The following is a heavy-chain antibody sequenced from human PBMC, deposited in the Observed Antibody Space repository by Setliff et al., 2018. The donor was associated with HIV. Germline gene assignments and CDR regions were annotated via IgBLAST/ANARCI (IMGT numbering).Heavy chain of an antibody. CDR2: IYISGST. CDR3: ARDRSSGWSKDWFDT. J-gene: IGHJ5*02. CDR1: GGSFGDYY. V-gene: IGHV4-34*01. Sequence: PSETLSLTCAVYGGSFGDYYWTWIRQSPGKGLEWIGEIYISGSTNYNPSFNSRVTMSVDTSKNQFSLRLTSVTAADTAMYHCARDRSSGWSKDWFDTWGQGILVTVSS. D-gene: IGHD6-19*01.